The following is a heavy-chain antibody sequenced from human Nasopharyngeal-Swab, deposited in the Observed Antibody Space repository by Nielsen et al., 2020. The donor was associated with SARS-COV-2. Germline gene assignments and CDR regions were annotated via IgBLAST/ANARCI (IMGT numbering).Heavy chain of an antibody. CDR3: ARGISGVVPAPILGVGPYYHYYSMDV. CDR1: GGSFSGHQ. J-gene: IGHJ6*03. V-gene: IGHV4-34*01. CDR2: VSHGGGT. D-gene: IGHD2-2*01. Sequence: SETLSLTCAVYGGSFSGHQWSWVRQPPGKGLEWIGEVSHGGGTNYNPSLKSRVTISVATSKNQFSLKLSSVTAADTAVYYCARGISGVVPAPILGVGPYYHYYSMDVWGKGTTVTVSS.